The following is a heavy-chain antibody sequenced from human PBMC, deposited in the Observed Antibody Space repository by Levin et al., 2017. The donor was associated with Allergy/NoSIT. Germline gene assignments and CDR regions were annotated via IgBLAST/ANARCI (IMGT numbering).Heavy chain of an antibody. CDR1: GGSFRGYY. D-gene: IGHD4-17*01. Sequence: SQTLSLPCAVYGGSFRGYYWSWIRQPPGKGLEWIGEINHSGSTNYNPSLKSRVTISVDTSKNQFSLKLSSVTAADTAVYYCARIYDYGDYFTFDYWGQGTLVTVSS. CDR2: INHSGST. CDR3: ARIYDYGDYFTFDY. J-gene: IGHJ4*02. V-gene: IGHV4-34*01.